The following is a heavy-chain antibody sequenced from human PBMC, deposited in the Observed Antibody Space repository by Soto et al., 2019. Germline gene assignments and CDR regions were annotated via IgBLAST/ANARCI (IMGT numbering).Heavy chain of an antibody. CDR2: ISSSGSTI. Sequence: GGSLRLSCAASGFTFSDYYMSWIRQAPGKGLEWVSYISSSGSTIYYADSVKGRFTISRDNAKNSLYLQMNSLRAEDTAVYYCARGMWSSSWYIPYYYYYMDVWGKGTTVTVSS. J-gene: IGHJ6*03. D-gene: IGHD6-13*01. CDR3: ARGMWSSSWYIPYYYYYMDV. V-gene: IGHV3-11*01. CDR1: GFTFSDYY.